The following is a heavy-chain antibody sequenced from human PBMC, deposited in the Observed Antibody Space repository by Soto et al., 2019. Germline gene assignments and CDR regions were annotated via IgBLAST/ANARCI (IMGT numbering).Heavy chain of an antibody. CDR3: AKDGASGSYPPYYYYGMDV. CDR2: ISGSGGNA. V-gene: IGHV3-23*01. D-gene: IGHD1-26*01. CDR1: GFTFSSYA. J-gene: IGHJ6*02. Sequence: EVQLLESGGGLVQPGGSLRLSCAASGFTFSSYAMSWVRQAPGKGLEWVSTISGSGGNAYYADSVKGRFTISRDNSKNTLHLQMNSLRADDTSVYYCAKDGASGSYPPYYYYGMDVWGQGPTVTVSS.